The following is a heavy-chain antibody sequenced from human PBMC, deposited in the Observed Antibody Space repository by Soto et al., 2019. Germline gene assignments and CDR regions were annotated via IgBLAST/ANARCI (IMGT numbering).Heavy chain of an antibody. CDR2: ISSTSSNI. CDR3: ARGIASTSLVTFDV. V-gene: IGHV3-21*02. Sequence: EVLLVESGGGLVKPGGSLRLSCVASGFSFSTSIMHWVRQAPGKGLEWIATISSTSSNIYYAGSVKGRFSISRDNPKNSLFLHMNSLRADDMAVYYCARGIASTSLVTFDVWGQGTMVNVS. CDR1: GFSFSTSI. D-gene: IGHD1-1*01. J-gene: IGHJ3*01.